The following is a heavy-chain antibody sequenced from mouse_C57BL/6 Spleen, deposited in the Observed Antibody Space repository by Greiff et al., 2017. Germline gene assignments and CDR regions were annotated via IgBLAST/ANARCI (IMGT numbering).Heavy chain of an antibody. Sequence: QVQLQQPGAELVKPGASVKLSCKASGYTFTSYWMHWVKQRPGQGLEWIGMIHPNSGSTNYNEKFKSKATLTVDKSSSTAYMQLSSLTSEDSAVYYWARGDSNYDYYAMDYWGQGTSVTVSS. J-gene: IGHJ4*01. CDR3: ARGDSNYDYYAMDY. D-gene: IGHD2-5*01. CDR2: IHPNSGST. CDR1: GYTFTSYW. V-gene: IGHV1-64*01.